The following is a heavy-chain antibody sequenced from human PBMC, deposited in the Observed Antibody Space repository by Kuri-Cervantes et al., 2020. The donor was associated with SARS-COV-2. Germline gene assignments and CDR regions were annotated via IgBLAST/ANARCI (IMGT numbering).Heavy chain of an antibody. Sequence: SETLSLTCTVSGGSISGYYWSWIRQPPGKGLEWIGNIYDSGSTNYNPSLKSRVTISLDTSKNQFSLTLNSVTAADTAVYHCARYSSAWHPLGMDVWGQGTTVTVSS. V-gene: IGHV4-59*01. CDR3: ARYSSAWHPLGMDV. CDR1: GGSISGYY. J-gene: IGHJ6*02. CDR2: IYDSGST. D-gene: IGHD6-19*01.